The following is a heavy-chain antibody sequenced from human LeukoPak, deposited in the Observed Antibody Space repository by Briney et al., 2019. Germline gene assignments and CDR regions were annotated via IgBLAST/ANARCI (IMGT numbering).Heavy chain of an antibody. CDR1: GFTFSTYS. CDR2: ISSTSSII. CDR3: ARDRHYAFDV. V-gene: IGHV3-48*02. J-gene: IGHJ3*01. Sequence: PGGSLRLSCAASGFTFSTYSMNWVRQAPGKGLEWVSYISSTSSIIDYADSVKGRFTISRDNAKNSLYLQMSSLRDEDTAVYYCARDRHYAFDVWGQGTMVTVSS.